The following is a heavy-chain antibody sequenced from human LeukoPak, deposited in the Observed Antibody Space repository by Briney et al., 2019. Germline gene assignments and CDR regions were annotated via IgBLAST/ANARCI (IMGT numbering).Heavy chain of an antibody. CDR3: ARGPYGGYCSGGSCYSVSARLDY. V-gene: IGHV4-34*01. CDR2: INHSGST. D-gene: IGHD2-15*01. J-gene: IGHJ4*02. CDR1: GGSFSGYY. Sequence: PSETLSLTCAVYGGSFSGYYWSWIRQPPGKGLEWIGEINHSGSTNYNPSLKSRVTISVDTSKNQFSLKLSSVTAADTAVYYCARGPYGGYCSGGSCYSVSARLDYWGQGTLVTVSS.